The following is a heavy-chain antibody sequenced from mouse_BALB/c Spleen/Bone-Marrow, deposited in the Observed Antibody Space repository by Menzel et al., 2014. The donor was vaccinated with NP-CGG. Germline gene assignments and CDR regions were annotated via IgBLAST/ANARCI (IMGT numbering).Heavy chain of an antibody. CDR2: IDPENGNT. V-gene: IGHV14-1*02. Sequence: VQLQQSGAELVRPGALVKLSCKASGFNIKDCYMHWVKQRPEQGLEWIGWIDPENGNTIYDPKFQGKASITADTSSNTAYLQLSSLTSEDTAVYYCTRTYSFDYWGQGTTLTVSS. CDR1: GFNIKDCY. CDR3: TRTYSFDY. J-gene: IGHJ2*01.